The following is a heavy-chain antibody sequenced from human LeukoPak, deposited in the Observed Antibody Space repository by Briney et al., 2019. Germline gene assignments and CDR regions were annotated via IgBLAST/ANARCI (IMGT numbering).Heavy chain of an antibody. CDR1: GGSISSYY. CDR2: IYYTGST. Sequence: SETLSLTRTVSGGSISSYYWSWIRQPPGKGLEWIGYIYYTGSTNYNPSLKSRVTISVDPPRKQFSLKLSSVTAADTAMYYCAAYPTNLGYSYGHGEDYWGQGTLVTVSS. J-gene: IGHJ4*02. D-gene: IGHD5-18*01. V-gene: IGHV4-59*01. CDR3: AAYPTNLGYSYGHGEDY.